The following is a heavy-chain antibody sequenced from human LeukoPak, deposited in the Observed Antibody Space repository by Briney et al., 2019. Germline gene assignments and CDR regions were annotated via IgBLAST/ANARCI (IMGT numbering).Heavy chain of an antibody. CDR1: GFTFDDYA. D-gene: IGHD3-22*01. CDR3: AKVNTYDSSGYFDY. Sequence: GGSLRLSCAASGFTFDDYAMPWVRQAPGKGLEWVSGIGWNSGSIGYADSVKGRFTISRDNANNSLYLQLNSLRAEDTALYYCAKVNTYDSSGYFDYWGQGTLVTVSS. J-gene: IGHJ4*02. V-gene: IGHV3-9*01. CDR2: IGWNSGSI.